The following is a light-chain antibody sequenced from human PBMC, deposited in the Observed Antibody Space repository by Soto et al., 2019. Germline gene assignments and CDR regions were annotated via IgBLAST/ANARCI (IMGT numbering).Light chain of an antibody. CDR3: SSYTSSSFYV. CDR1: RSDVGGYNY. J-gene: IGLJ1*01. Sequence: QSALTQPASVSGSPGQSITISCTGTRSDVGGYNYVSWYQQHPGKAPKLMIYDVSNRPSSVSNRFSGSKSGSTAPLTISGLQAEDEADYYCSSYTSSSFYVFGPGTKLTVL. V-gene: IGLV2-14*01. CDR2: DVS.